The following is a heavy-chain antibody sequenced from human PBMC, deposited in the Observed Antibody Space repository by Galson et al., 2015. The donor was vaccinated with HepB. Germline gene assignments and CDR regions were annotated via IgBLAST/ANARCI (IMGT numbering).Heavy chain of an antibody. Sequence: SLRLSCAASGFTFSSYAMSWVRQAPGKGLEWVSVISDSGGSTYYADSVKGRFTISRDNSKNTLYLQMNSLRAEDTAVYYCVEMGAANTFDIWGQGTMVTVSS. V-gene: IGHV3-23*01. CDR2: ISDSGGST. CDR1: GFTFSSYA. CDR3: VEMGAANTFDI. D-gene: IGHD1-26*01. J-gene: IGHJ3*02.